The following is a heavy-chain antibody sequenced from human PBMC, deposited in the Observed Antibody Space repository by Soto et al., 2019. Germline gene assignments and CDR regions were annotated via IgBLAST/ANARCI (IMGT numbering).Heavy chain of an antibody. CDR2: IDPSDSYT. V-gene: IGHV5-10-1*01. CDR1: GYSFTSYW. Sequence: GESLKISCKGSGYSFTSYWISWVRQMPGKGLGWMGRIDPSDSYTNYSPSFQGHVTISADKSISTAYLQWSSLKASDTAMYYCARHGNDILTGYLASTDYYGMDVWGQGTTVTVS. CDR3: ARHGNDILTGYLASTDYYGMDV. D-gene: IGHD3-9*01. J-gene: IGHJ6*02.